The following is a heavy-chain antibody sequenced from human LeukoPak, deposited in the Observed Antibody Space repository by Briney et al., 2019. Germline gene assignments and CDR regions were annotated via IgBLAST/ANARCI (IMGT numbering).Heavy chain of an antibody. D-gene: IGHD3-22*01. CDR3: ARDHYYDSSGPLDY. V-gene: IGHV1-69*01. Sequence: SVKVSCKASGGTFSKYTISWVRQRPGQGLEWMGGITPLFGTANYAQKFQGRVTITADESASTAYMELSSLRSEDTAVYYCARDHYYDSSGPLDYWGQGTLVTVSS. CDR1: GGTFSKYT. J-gene: IGHJ4*02. CDR2: ITPLFGTA.